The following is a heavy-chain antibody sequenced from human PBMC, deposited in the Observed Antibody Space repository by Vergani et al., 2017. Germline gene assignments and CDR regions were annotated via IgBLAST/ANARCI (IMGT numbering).Heavy chain of an antibody. V-gene: IGHV4-38-2*01. CDR1: GYSIRDGYY. J-gene: IGHJ4*02. CDR3: TRQPQEGASGPPSVPT. CDR2: TYHSGST. Sequence: QVQLQESGPGRVEPSETLSLTSAASGYSIRDGYYLGWIRQPPGKGLEWIGRTYHSGSTNDNPSLKSRVTISADTSKNDFSLKVTSVTAADTAVYYCTRQPQEGASGPPSVPTWGQGISVIVSS. D-gene: IGHD5-12*01.